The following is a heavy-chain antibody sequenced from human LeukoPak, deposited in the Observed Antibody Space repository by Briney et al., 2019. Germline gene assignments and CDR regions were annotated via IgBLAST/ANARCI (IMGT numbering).Heavy chain of an antibody. D-gene: IGHD3-10*01. Sequence: GRSLRLSCAASGFTFSSYSMNWVRQAPGKGLEWVSSISSSSSYMYYADSVKGRFTISRDNAKNSLYRQMNSLRAEDTAVYYCARDWSGFWFGELKHYYYGMDVWGQGTTVTVSS. J-gene: IGHJ6*02. CDR1: GFTFSSYS. CDR3: ARDWSGFWFGELKHYYYGMDV. V-gene: IGHV3-21*01. CDR2: ISSSSSYM.